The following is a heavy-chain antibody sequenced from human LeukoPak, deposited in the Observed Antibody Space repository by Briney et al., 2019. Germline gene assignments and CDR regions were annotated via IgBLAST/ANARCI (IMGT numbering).Heavy chain of an antibody. J-gene: IGHJ4*02. CDR1: GFIFSSYE. CDR2: ISSSGSTI. CDR3: ASGGGAHFDY. D-gene: IGHD3-16*01. Sequence: GGSLRLSCGASGFIFSSYEMNWVRQAPGKGLEWVSYISSSGSTIYYADSVKGRFTISRDNAKNSLYLQMNSLRAEDTAVYYCASGGGAHFDYWGQGTLVTVSS. V-gene: IGHV3-48*03.